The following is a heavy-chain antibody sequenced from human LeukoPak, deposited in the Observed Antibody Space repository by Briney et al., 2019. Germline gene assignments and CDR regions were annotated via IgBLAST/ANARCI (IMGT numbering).Heavy chain of an antibody. CDR2: IFQSGST. CDR3: ARVGSDWNDVRYNWFDP. D-gene: IGHD1-1*01. V-gene: IGHV4-30-2*01. Sequence: SETLSLTCAVSGGSISSGDYSWSWIWQPLGKGLEWIGYIFQSGSTYYNPSLKSRVTISVDRSKNQFSLKLSSVTAADTAVYYCARVGSDWNDVRYNWFDPWGQGTLVTVSS. J-gene: IGHJ5*02. CDR1: GGSISSGDYS.